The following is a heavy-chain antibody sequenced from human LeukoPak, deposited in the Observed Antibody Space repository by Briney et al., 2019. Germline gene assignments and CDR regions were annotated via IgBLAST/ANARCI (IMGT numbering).Heavy chain of an antibody. V-gene: IGHV1-18*01. CDR1: GYTFVSYG. J-gene: IGHJ4*02. Sequence: ASAKVSCKASGYTFVSYGISWVRQAPGQGLEWMGWISANSGNRDYAQKLQGRVTMTTDTSTSTAYMELRSLRSDDTAVYYCARRSRDGYNSPLDYWGQGTLVTVSS. CDR3: ARRSRDGYNSPLDY. CDR2: ISANSGNR. D-gene: IGHD5-24*01.